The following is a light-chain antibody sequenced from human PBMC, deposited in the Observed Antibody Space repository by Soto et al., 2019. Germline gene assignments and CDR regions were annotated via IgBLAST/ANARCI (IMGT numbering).Light chain of an antibody. Sequence: QSALTQPASVSASPGQSLTISCTGTSIDVGAYNYVAWYQQHPDKAPKLMIYDVSHRPSGVSDRFSGSKSGNTASLTISGLPAEDDADYYCSSYTSGSTLIFGGGTKLIVL. CDR2: DVS. CDR1: SIDVGAYNY. CDR3: SSYTSGSTLI. J-gene: IGLJ2*01. V-gene: IGLV2-14*03.